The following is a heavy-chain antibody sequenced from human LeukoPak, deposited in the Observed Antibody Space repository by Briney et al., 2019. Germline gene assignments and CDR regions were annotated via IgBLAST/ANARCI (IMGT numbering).Heavy chain of an antibody. J-gene: IGHJ5*02. CDR3: ARDIAAAEYNWFDP. V-gene: IGHV4-39*07. D-gene: IGHD6-13*01. Sequence: SETLSLTCTVSGGSISSSSYYWGWIRQPPGKGLEWIGSIYYSGSTNYNPSLKSRVTISVDTSKNQFSLKLSSVTAADTAVYYCARDIAAAEYNWFDPWGQGTLVTVSS. CDR1: GGSISSSSYY. CDR2: IYYSGST.